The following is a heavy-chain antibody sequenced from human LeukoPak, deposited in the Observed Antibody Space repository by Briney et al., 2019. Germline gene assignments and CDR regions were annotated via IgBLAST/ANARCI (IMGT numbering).Heavy chain of an antibody. Sequence: ASVKVSCKASGYTFTGYYIHWVRQAPGQGLEWMGWINPNSVGTNYAQKFQGRVTMTRDTSISTAYMELSRLRSDDTAVYYCTNGVFPRGPFDYWGQGTLVTVSS. CDR1: GYTFTGYY. J-gene: IGHJ4*02. D-gene: IGHD2-8*01. V-gene: IGHV1-2*02. CDR2: INPNSVGT. CDR3: TNGVFPRGPFDY.